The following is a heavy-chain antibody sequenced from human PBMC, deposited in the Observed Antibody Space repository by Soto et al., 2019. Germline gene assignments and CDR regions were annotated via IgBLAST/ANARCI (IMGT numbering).Heavy chain of an antibody. D-gene: IGHD6-13*01. Sequence: ASVKVSCKASGYTFTGYYMHWVRQAPGQGLELMGWINPNSGGTNYAQKFQGRVTMTRDTSISTAYMEPSRLRSDNTAVYYCARDATYSSSWFDWFAPWVKGTLVTVSS. CDR3: ARDATYSSSWFDWFAP. J-gene: IGHJ5*02. CDR2: INPNSGGT. V-gene: IGHV1-2*02. CDR1: GYTFTGYY.